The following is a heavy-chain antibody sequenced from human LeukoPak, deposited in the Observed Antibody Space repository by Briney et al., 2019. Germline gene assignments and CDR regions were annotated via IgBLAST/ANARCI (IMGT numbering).Heavy chain of an antibody. CDR2: INGRGDNT. V-gene: IGHV3-23*01. Sequence: GGSLRLSCAASGFTFSSYAMSWVRQAPGKGLEWVSAINGRGDNTYYADSVKGRFTISRDNSKNTLYLQMNSLRADDTAVYYCAKDRVSPGFNLFDPWGQGTLVTVSS. CDR3: AKDRVSPGFNLFDP. J-gene: IGHJ5*02. CDR1: GFTFSSYA. D-gene: IGHD3-16*01.